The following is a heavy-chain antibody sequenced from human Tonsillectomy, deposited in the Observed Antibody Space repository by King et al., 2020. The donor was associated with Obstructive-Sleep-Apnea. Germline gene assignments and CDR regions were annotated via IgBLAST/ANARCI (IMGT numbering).Heavy chain of an antibody. CDR1: GGSFSGYY. CDR3: VRGGNSYGSPYYFDY. V-gene: IGHV4-34*01. Sequence: VQLQQGGAGLLKPSETLSLTCAVYGGSFSGYYWSWIRQTPGKGLEWIGEINHSGSTNYNPSLKSRVTISIDRSKNQISLKLTFVTAADTAVYYCVRGGNSYGSPYYFDYWGQGTLATVSS. CDR2: INHSGST. J-gene: IGHJ4*02. D-gene: IGHD5-18*01.